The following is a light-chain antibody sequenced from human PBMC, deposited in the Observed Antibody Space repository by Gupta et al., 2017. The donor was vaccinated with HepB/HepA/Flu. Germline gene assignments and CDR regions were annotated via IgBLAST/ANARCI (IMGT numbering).Light chain of an antibody. Sequence: LQMTPSPFFPASSVGDRVTITCQASQGINNFLNWYQQKPGKAPRLLIYDVSNLETGVPSKFSGSGSGTDFTFTISSLQPEDIATYYCQQYYNVPYTFGQGTKLEIK. V-gene: IGKV1-33*01. CDR1: QGINNF. J-gene: IGKJ2*01. CDR3: QQYYNVPYT. CDR2: DVS.